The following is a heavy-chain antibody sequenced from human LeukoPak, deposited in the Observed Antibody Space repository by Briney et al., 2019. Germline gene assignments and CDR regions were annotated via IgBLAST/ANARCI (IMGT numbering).Heavy chain of an antibody. Sequence: PGGSLRLSCAASGFSSSTYWMSWVRQAPGKGLEWVPNIKQDGSEKYYVDSAKGRFTISRDNAKNSLYLQMNSLRAEDTAVYYCATDLGSSRPNFWGQGILVTVSS. CDR2: IKQDGSEK. J-gene: IGHJ4*02. CDR3: ATDLGSSRPNF. V-gene: IGHV3-7*01. CDR1: GFSSSTYW. D-gene: IGHD6-13*01.